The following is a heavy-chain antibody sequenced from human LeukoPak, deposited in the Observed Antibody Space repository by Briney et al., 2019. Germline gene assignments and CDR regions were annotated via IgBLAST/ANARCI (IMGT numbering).Heavy chain of an antibody. CDR1: GFTFRSYW. CDR3: VREGFYFFDF. Sequence: PGGSLRLSCAASGFTFRSYWMSWVRQAPGKGLEWVANIKPDGNEKFYVDSVRGRFTIFRDNAKDSVYLQMNSLRAEDSATYYCVREGFYFFDFWGQGTLVTVSS. CDR2: IKPDGNEK. J-gene: IGHJ4*01. V-gene: IGHV3-7*01.